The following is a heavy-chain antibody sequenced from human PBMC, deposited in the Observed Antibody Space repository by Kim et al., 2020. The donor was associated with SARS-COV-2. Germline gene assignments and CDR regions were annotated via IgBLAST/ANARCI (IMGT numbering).Heavy chain of an antibody. CDR3: ARGRAGVVPAPVLGLGPFYDFYAMDV. Sequence: SETLSLTCAVYGGSFSDYNWIWIRQPPGKGLEWIGEINHSGGTNLSPSLKTRITISVDTSKSQFSLRLKSMTATDTAVYYCARGRAGVVPAPVLGLGPFYDFYAMDVWGRGTPVAVSS. CDR2: INHSGGT. D-gene: IGHD2-2*02. CDR1: GGSFSDYN. V-gene: IGHV4-34*01. J-gene: IGHJ6*02.